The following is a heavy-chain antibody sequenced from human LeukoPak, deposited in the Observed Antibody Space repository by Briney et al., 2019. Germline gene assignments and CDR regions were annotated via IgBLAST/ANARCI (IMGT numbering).Heavy chain of an antibody. D-gene: IGHD5-18*01. CDR1: GFTFSSYW. Sequence: GGSLRLSCAASGFTFSSYWMHWVRQAPGKGLVWVSRINSDGSSTTYADSVKGRFTISRDNAKNTVYLQMNSLRAEDTAVYYCARDRWGTATVDYWGQGTLVTVSS. J-gene: IGHJ4*02. CDR3: ARDRWGTATVDY. V-gene: IGHV3-74*01. CDR2: INSDGSST.